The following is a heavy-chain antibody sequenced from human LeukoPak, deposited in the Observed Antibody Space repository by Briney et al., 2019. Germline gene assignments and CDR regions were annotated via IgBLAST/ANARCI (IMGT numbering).Heavy chain of an antibody. CDR3: ARRRIAAAGIGWFDP. CDR1: GGSFSGYY. J-gene: IGHJ5*02. CDR2: INHSGST. V-gene: IGHV4-34*01. D-gene: IGHD6-13*01. Sequence: IPSETLPLTCAVYGGSFSGYYWSWIRQPPGKGLEWIGEINHSGSTNYNPSLKSRVTISVDTSKNQFSLKLSSVTAADTAVYYCARRRIAAAGIGWFDPWGQGTLVTVSS.